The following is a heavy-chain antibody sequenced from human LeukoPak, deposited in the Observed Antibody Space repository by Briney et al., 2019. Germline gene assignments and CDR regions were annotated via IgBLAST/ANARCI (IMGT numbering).Heavy chain of an antibody. CDR2: IIPILGIA. D-gene: IGHD6-19*01. J-gene: IGHJ4*02. Sequence: GASVKVSCKASGGTFSSYAISWVRQAPGQGLEWMGRIIPILGIADYAQKFQGRVTITADKSTSTAYMELSSLRSEDTAVYYCASVAGRWDYWGQGTLVTVSS. V-gene: IGHV1-69*04. CDR3: ASVAGRWDY. CDR1: GGTFSSYA.